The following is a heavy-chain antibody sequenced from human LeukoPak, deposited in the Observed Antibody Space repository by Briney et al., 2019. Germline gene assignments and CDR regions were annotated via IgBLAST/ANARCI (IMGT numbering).Heavy chain of an antibody. CDR1: GFIFSRYA. J-gene: IGHJ4*02. V-gene: IGHV3-23*01. CDR3: ATVLGGTGIDY. CDR2: ISGSGGTT. Sequence: PGGSLRLSCAASGFIFSRYAMSWVRQAPGKGLEWVSTISGSGGTTYYADSVKGRFTISRDNSKNMLYLQMNSLRADDMAVYYCATVLGGTGIDYWGRGNLVTVSS. D-gene: IGHD1-1*01.